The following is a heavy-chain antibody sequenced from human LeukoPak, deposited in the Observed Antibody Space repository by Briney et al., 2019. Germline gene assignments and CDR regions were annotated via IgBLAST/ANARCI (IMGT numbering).Heavy chain of an antibody. Sequence: PGGSLRLSCAASGFTISGYSMNWVRRAPGKGLEWVSSISSSSSYIYYADSVKGRCTISRDNAKKLLYLQMNSLRAEDRAVYYCARSELGYDYYYMDVWGKGTTVTVSS. CDR1: GFTISGYS. J-gene: IGHJ6*03. CDR2: ISSSSSYI. D-gene: IGHD2/OR15-2a*01. V-gene: IGHV3-21*01. CDR3: ARSELGYDYYYMDV.